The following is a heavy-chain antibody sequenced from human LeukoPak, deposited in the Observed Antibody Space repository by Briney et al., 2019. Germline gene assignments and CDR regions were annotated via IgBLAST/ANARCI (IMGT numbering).Heavy chain of an antibody. D-gene: IGHD2-2*01. CDR2: ISGSGGST. CDR3: AKAIVVVPAAIDYYYGMDV. V-gene: IGHV3-23*01. CDR1: GFTFSSYA. J-gene: IGHJ6*02. Sequence: AGGSLRLSCAASGFTFSSYAMSWVRQAPGKGLEWVSAISGSGGSTYYADSVKGRFTISRDNSMNTLYLQMNSLRAEDTAVYYCAKAIVVVPAAIDYYYGMDVWGQGTTVTVSS.